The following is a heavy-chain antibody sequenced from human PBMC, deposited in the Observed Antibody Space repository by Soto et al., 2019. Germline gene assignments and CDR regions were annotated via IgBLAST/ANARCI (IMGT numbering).Heavy chain of an antibody. Sequence: SETLSLTCTVSGGSISSGGYYWTWIRQSPGKGLEWIGFISYSGSTSYNPSLKSRVTISVDTSKSQFSLKLSSVTAADTAVYYCARYSGTYYVYWGQGTLVTVSS. V-gene: IGHV4-61*08. J-gene: IGHJ4*02. D-gene: IGHD1-26*01. CDR2: ISYSGST. CDR3: ARYSGTYYVY. CDR1: GGSISSGGYY.